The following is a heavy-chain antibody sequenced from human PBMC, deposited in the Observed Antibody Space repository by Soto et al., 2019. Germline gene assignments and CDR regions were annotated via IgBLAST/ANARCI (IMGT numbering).Heavy chain of an antibody. CDR2: ISSDGTGT. D-gene: IGHD2-15*01. CDR1: GFTFTDYW. CDR3: ARVKLPRYHYYYGMDV. J-gene: IGHJ6*02. Sequence: EEQLVESGGGLVPPGGSLRLSCAASGFTFTDYWIHWVRQAPGKGRVWVSRISSDGTGTTYADSVKGRFAISRDNAKNTVYLQLNSLRAEDTAVYFCARVKLPRYHYYYGMDVWGQGTAVTVSS. V-gene: IGHV3-74*01.